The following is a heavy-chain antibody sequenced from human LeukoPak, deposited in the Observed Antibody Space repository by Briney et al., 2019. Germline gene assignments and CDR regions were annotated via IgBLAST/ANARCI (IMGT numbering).Heavy chain of an antibody. CDR3: ARGNGGYYSHFDY. CDR1: GFTFSDHY. V-gene: IGHV3-11*01. J-gene: IGHJ4*02. CDR2: IRSSGSTK. Sequence: PGGSLRLSCAASGFTFSDHYMDWVRQAPGKGLEWVSYIRSSGSTKYYADSVKGRFTVSRDNAKNSLYLQMNSLRAEDTAVYYCARGNGGYYSHFDYWGQGTLVTVSS. D-gene: IGHD3-22*01.